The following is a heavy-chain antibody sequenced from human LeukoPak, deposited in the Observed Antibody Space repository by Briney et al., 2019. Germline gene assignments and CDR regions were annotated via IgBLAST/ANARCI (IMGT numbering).Heavy chain of an antibody. V-gene: IGHV3-11*01. CDR1: GFTFSDYY. Sequence: GGSLRLSCSASGFTFSDYYTSWVRQTPGKGLEWLSYISSSDSTVYYADAVKGRFTVSRDNAKNSLYLQMSSLRPEDTAVYYCARRPDGYAYRLDYWGQGTLVTVSS. CDR3: ARRPDGYAYRLDY. D-gene: IGHD5-24*01. CDR2: ISSSDSTV. J-gene: IGHJ4*02.